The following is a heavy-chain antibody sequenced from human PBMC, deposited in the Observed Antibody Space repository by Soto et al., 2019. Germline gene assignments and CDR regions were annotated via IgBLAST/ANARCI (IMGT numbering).Heavy chain of an antibody. V-gene: IGHV6-1*01. CDR1: GDSVSSNSAA. CDR3: ARSLSYQPLLYYAFDI. J-gene: IGHJ3*02. CDR2: TYYRSKWYN. Sequence: KQSQTLSLTCAISGDSVSSNSAAWNWIRQSPSRGLEWLGRTYYRSKWYNDYAVSVKSRITINPDTSKNQFSLQLNSVTPEDTAVYYCARSLSYQPLLYYAFDIWGQGTMVTVSS. D-gene: IGHD2-2*02.